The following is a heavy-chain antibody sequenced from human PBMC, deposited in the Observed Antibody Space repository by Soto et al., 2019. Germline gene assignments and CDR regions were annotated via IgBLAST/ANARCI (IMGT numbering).Heavy chain of an antibody. Sequence: EVQLVEPGGGLVKPGGSLRLSCAASGFTFSNAWMNWVRQAPGKGLEWVGRIKSKTDGGTTDYAAPVKGRFTISRDDSKNTLYLQMNSLKTEDTAVYYCTTEVLWFGELRDYWGQGTLVTVSS. CDR2: IKSKTDGGTT. J-gene: IGHJ4*02. D-gene: IGHD3-10*01. CDR1: GFTFSNAW. V-gene: IGHV3-15*07. CDR3: TTEVLWFGELRDY.